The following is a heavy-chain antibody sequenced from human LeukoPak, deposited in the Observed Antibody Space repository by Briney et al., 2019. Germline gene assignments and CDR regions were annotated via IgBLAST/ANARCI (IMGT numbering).Heavy chain of an antibody. J-gene: IGHJ5*02. Sequence: PSETLALTCAVYGESFSDYHWSWIRQSPGKGLEWIGEINHGGSINYTPSLKSRVTISLDTSKNQVSLKLTSVTAADTAVYYCANRMRPLKLVRGVIWSDPWGQGTQVIVSS. V-gene: IGHV4-34*01. CDR1: GESFSDYH. CDR2: INHGGSI. CDR3: ANRMRPLKLVRGVIWSDP. D-gene: IGHD3-10*01.